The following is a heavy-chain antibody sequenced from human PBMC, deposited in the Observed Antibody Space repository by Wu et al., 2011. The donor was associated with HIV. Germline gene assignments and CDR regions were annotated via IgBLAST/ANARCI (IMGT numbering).Heavy chain of an antibody. J-gene: IGHJ6*03. CDR2: IIPIFGTA. V-gene: IGHV1-69*06. CDR3: GKGEAGYVPYYYMDV. CDR1: GGTFSSYA. D-gene: IGHD5-12*01. Sequence: QVQLVQSGAEVKKPGSSVKVSCKASGGTFSSYAISWVRQAPGQGLEWMGRIIPIFGTANNAQRFQGRVTMTADKSTNTAYMELSSLRSEDTAVYYXGKGEAGYVPYYYMDVWGKGTTVTVS.